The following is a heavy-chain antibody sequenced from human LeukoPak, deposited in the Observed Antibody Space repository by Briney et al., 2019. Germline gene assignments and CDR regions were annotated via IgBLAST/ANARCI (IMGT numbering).Heavy chain of an antibody. J-gene: IGHJ4*02. CDR2: INQGGSVK. CDR3: ARVGYSGWNLEY. V-gene: IGHV3-7*01. D-gene: IGHD5-12*01. CDR1: GFTFRSYW. Sequence: GGSLRLSCAASGFTFRSYWMSLVRQAPGEGLEGVANINQGGSVKYYVDSVKGRFTISRDDAKNSLYVQMNSLREEDTAVYYCARVGYSGWNLEYWGQGTLVTVSS.